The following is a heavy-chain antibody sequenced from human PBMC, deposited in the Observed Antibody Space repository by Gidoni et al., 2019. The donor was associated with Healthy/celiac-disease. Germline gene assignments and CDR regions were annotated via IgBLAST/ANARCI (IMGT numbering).Heavy chain of an antibody. CDR3: AIFSWYREYFQH. D-gene: IGHD6-13*01. J-gene: IGHJ1*01. V-gene: IGHV1-3*01. Sequence: QVQLVQSGAEVKKPGASVKVSCKASGYIFTSYAMHWVRQAPGQRLEWMGWINAGNGNTKYSQKFQGRVTITRDTSASTAYMELSSLRSEDTAVYYCAIFSWYREYFQHWGQGTLVTVSS. CDR2: INAGNGNT. CDR1: GYIFTSYA.